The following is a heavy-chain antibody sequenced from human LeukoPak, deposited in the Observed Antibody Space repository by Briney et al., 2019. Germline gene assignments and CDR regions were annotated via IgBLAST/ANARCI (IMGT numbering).Heavy chain of an antibody. CDR1: GGSISSYY. Sequence: SETLSLTCTVSGGSISSYYWTWIRQPPGKGLEWIGYISYSGSTNYNPSLKSRVTISVDTSKNQFSLKLSSVTAADTAVYYCARLIPGIADYWGQGTLVTVSS. CDR2: ISYSGST. V-gene: IGHV4-59*08. D-gene: IGHD6-13*01. CDR3: ARLIPGIADY. J-gene: IGHJ4*02.